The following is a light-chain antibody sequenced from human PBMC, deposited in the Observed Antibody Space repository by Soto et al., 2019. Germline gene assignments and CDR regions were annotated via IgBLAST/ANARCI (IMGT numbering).Light chain of an antibody. J-gene: IGLJ2*01. Sequence: ALTQPASVSGSPGQSITISCTGTSSDVGGYNYVSWYQHHPGKAPKLMIYEVSNRPSGVSDRFSGSKSGNTASLTISGLQAEDEADYYCNSYTSSSTLVFGGGTKLTVL. V-gene: IGLV2-14*01. CDR3: NSYTSSSTLV. CDR2: EVS. CDR1: SSDVGGYNY.